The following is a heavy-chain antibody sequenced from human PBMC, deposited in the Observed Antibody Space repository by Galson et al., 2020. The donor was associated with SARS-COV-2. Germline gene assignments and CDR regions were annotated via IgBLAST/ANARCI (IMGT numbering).Heavy chain of an antibody. D-gene: IGHD2-15*01. CDR3: AASAHRLIDCSGGSCYYMDV. Sequence: SVKVSCKASGFTFTSSAMQWVRQARGQRLEWIGWIVVGSGNTNYAQKFQERVTITRDMSTSTAYMELSSLRSEDTAVYYCAASAHRLIDCSGGSCYYMDVWGKGTTVTVSS. CDR2: IVVGSGNT. V-gene: IGHV1-58*02. CDR1: GFTFTSSA. J-gene: IGHJ6*03.